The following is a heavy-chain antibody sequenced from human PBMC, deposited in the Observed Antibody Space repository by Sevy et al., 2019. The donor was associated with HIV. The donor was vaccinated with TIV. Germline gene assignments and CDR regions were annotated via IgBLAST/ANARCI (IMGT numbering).Heavy chain of an antibody. J-gene: IGHJ4*02. CDR1: GFTFSSYS. CDR2: ISSSSSTI. D-gene: IGHD6-13*01. CDR3: ARDTQRYSSSWTDY. V-gene: IGHV3-48*01. Sequence: GGYLRLSCAASGFTFSSYSMNWVRQAPGKGLEWVSYISSSSSTIYYADSVKGRFTISRDNAKNSLYLQMNSLRAEDTAVYYCARDTQRYSSSWTDYWGQGTLVTVSS.